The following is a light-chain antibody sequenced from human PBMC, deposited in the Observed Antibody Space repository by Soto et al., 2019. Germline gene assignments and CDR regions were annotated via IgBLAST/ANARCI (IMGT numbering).Light chain of an antibody. CDR3: SSWKSSTTWV. CDR2: EVS. Sequence: QSVLAQPASVSGSPGQSIAISCSGTSSDVGGYNYVSWFQQHPCTAPNLIIYEVSNRPSGLSNRFSGFKSGNTASLTISGLQAEDEADYYCSSWKSSTTWVFGGGTQLTVL. CDR1: SSDVGGYNY. V-gene: IGLV2-14*01. J-gene: IGLJ3*02.